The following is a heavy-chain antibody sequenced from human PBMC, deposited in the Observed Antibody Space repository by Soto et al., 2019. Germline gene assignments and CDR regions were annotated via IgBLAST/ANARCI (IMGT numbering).Heavy chain of an antibody. D-gene: IGHD3-10*01. CDR1: GGTFSSYA. J-gene: IGHJ6*02. CDR2: IIPIFGTA. Sequence: SVKVSCKASGGTFSSYAISWVRQAPGQGLEWMGGIIPIFGTANYAQKFQGRVTITADESTSTAYMELSNLRSEDTAVYYCARDAGGYYYYGMDVWGQGTTVTVSS. CDR3: ARDAGGYYYYGMDV. V-gene: IGHV1-69*13.